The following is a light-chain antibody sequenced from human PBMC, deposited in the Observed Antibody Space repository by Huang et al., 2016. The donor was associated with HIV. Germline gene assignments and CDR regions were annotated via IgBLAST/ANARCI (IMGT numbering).Light chain of an antibody. Sequence: DIVMTQSPDSLAVSLGERATINCKSSQSVLYSSINKNYLAWYQQKPGQPPKLLIYWASTRESGVTDRFRGSGSGTEFTLTISSLQAEDVAVYYCQQYYSTPQTFGQGTKVEIK. CDR1: QSVLYSSINKNY. CDR3: QQYYSTPQT. J-gene: IGKJ1*01. V-gene: IGKV4-1*01. CDR2: WAS.